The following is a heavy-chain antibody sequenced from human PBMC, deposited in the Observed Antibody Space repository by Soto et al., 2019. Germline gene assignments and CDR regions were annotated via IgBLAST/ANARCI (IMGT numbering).Heavy chain of an antibody. CDR2: ISAYNGNT. Sequence: VPVKASSKAPGYTLKSNVISWVRQAPGQGLEWMGWISAYNGNTKYAQKLQGRVTMTTDTSTSTAYMELSSLRSEDTAVYYCARDAGSSSPWGQGTLVTVSS. CDR1: GYTLKSNV. CDR3: ARDAGSSSP. V-gene: IGHV1-18*01. J-gene: IGHJ5*02. D-gene: IGHD6-13*01.